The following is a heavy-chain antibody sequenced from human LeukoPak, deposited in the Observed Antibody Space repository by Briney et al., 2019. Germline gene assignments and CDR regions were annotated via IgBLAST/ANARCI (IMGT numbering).Heavy chain of an antibody. J-gene: IGHJ6*03. D-gene: IGHD1-26*01. CDR1: GGTFSSYA. CDR2: IIPIFGTA. Sequence: GASVKVSCKASGGTFSSYAISWVRQAPGQGLEWMGGIIPIFGTANYAQKFQGRVTITADESTSTAYMELSSLRSEDTAVYYCARAGSPTTGELNYYYYYYMDVWGKGTTVTISS. V-gene: IGHV1-69*13. CDR3: ARAGSPTTGELNYYYYYYMDV.